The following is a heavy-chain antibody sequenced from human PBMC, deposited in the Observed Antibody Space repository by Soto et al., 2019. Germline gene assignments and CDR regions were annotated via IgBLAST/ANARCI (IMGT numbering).Heavy chain of an antibody. J-gene: IGHJ6*02. D-gene: IGHD3-10*01. CDR2: INPSGGST. V-gene: IGHV1-46*01. CDR3: ARAGGAAARFYGMDV. Sequence: VKVSCKASGYTFTSYYMHWVRQAPGQGLEWMGIINPSGGSTSYAQKFQGRVTMTRDTSTSTVYMELSSLRSEDTAVYYCARAGGAAARFYGMDVWGQGTTVTVSS. CDR1: GYTFTSYY.